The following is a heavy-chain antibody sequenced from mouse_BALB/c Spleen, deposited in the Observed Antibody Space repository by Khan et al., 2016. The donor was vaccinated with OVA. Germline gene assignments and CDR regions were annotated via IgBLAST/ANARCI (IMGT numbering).Heavy chain of an antibody. J-gene: IGHJ2*01. D-gene: IGHD2-12*01. CDR2: IYPGNGYT. V-gene: IGHV1S134*01. Sequence: EVQLVESGAELGRPGSLVKLSCKTSGSTFTSYGIKWVKQRPGQGLEWIGYIYPGNGYTEYNEKFQGKAILTSDTSSNTAYMQLRSLTSEDSAIYFCTTAYYRYYFDYWGQGTTLTVSS. CDR1: GSTFTSYG. CDR3: TTAYYRYYFDY.